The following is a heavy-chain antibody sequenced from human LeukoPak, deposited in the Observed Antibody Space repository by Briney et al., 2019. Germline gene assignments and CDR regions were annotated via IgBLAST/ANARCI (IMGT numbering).Heavy chain of an antibody. J-gene: IGHJ4*02. CDR1: GFTFSNAR. D-gene: IGHD3-16*01. V-gene: IGHV3-30*18. CDR2: ISHDGSNK. CDR3: AKVRWGSDNALDS. Sequence: GGSLRLSCAASGFTFSNARMSWVRQAPGKGLEWLAVISHDGSNKHYADSVKGRITISRDNSMNTLYLQMNSLTAEDTAVYYCAKVRWGSDNALDSWGQGTLVTVSS.